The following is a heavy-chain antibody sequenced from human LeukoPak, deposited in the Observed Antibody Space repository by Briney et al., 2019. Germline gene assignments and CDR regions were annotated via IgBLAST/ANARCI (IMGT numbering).Heavy chain of an antibody. CDR1: GGSISSSTYY. CDR3: ARRDWGQYYFDY. Sequence: PSETLSLTCTVSGGSISSSTYYWGWIRQPPGKGLELIGSIYYSGSTYYNPSLKSRVTISVDASKNQFSLKLSSVTAADTAVYYCARRDWGQYYFDYWGQGTLVTVSS. D-gene: IGHD7-27*01. J-gene: IGHJ4*02. V-gene: IGHV4-39*01. CDR2: IYYSGST.